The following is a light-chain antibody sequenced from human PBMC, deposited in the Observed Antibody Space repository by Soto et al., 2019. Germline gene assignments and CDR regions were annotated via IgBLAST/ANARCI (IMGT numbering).Light chain of an antibody. Sequence: EIVMTQSPATLSVSPGERATLSCRASQSVSSNLAWYQQKPGQAPRLLIYGASTRATGIPARFSGRGSGTEFTLTISSLQSEDFAVYYCQQYNNWPPKTFGQGTKVDI. CDR3: QQYNNWPPKT. V-gene: IGKV3-15*01. CDR2: GAS. CDR1: QSVSSN. J-gene: IGKJ1*01.